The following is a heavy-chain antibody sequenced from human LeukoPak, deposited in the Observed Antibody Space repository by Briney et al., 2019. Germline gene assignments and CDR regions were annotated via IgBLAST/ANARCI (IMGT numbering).Heavy chain of an antibody. CDR3: ARVGATSWY. D-gene: IGHD1-26*01. Sequence: GGSLRLSCVASGFTFSSYWMHWVRQAPGKGLVWVSRISNDGSSMNYADSVKGRFTISRDNAKNTLFLQMNSLRVEGTAVYYCARVGATSWYWGQGTLVTVSS. V-gene: IGHV3-74*01. J-gene: IGHJ4*02. CDR2: ISNDGSSM. CDR1: GFTFSSYW.